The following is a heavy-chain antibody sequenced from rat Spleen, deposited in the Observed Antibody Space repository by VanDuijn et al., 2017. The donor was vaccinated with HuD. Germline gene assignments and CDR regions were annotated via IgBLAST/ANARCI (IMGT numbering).Heavy chain of an antibody. D-gene: IGHD1-11*01. CDR3: TPLTLDY. CDR2: IWGDGNS. J-gene: IGHJ2*01. Sequence: QVQLKESGPGLVQPSQTLSLTCTVSGFSLISYAVNWVRQPPGKGLDWMGVIWGDGNSNFNSALKSRLSISRDTSKSQVYLKVNSLQTEDTAIYFCTPLTLDYWGQGVMVTVSS. V-gene: IGHV2-13*01. CDR1: GFSLISYA.